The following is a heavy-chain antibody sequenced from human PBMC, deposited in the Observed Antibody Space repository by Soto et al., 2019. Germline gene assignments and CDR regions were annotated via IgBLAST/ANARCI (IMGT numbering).Heavy chain of an antibody. Sequence: QVQLVESGGGVVQPGRSLRLSCAASGFTFSSYAMHWVRQAPGKGLEWVAVISYDGSNKYYADSVKGRFTISRDNSKNTLYLQMNSLRAEDTAVYYCARKPGIAVAGIDYWGQGTLVTVSS. J-gene: IGHJ4*02. CDR1: GFTFSSYA. CDR3: ARKPGIAVAGIDY. CDR2: ISYDGSNK. V-gene: IGHV3-30-3*01. D-gene: IGHD6-19*01.